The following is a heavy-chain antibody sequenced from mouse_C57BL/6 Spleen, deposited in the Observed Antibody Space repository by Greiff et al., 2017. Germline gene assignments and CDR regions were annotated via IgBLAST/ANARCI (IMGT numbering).Heavy chain of an antibody. J-gene: IGHJ4*01. D-gene: IGHD2-2*01. CDR2: IHPNSGST. CDR3: ARNYGNDVGYAMDY. Sequence: QVQLQQPGAELVKPGASVKLSCKASGYTFTSYWMHWVKQRPGQGLEWIGMIHPNSGSTNYNEKFKSKATLTVDKSSSTAYMQLSSLTSEDSAVYYYARNYGNDVGYAMDYWGQGTSVTVSS. V-gene: IGHV1-64*01. CDR1: GYTFTSYW.